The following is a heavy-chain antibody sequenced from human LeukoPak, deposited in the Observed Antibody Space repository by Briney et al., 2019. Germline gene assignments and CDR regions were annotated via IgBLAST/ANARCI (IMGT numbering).Heavy chain of an antibody. CDR1: GFTFYDYG. Sequence: GGSLRLSCAASGFTFYDYGMSWVRQAPGKGLEWVSFIYSDNTHYSNSVKGRFTISRDNSKNTLYLQMNSLRAEDTAVYYCARRAGAYSHPYDYWGQGTLVTVSS. V-gene: IGHV3-53*01. CDR3: ARRAGAYSHPYDY. D-gene: IGHD4/OR15-4a*01. CDR2: IYSDNT. J-gene: IGHJ4*02.